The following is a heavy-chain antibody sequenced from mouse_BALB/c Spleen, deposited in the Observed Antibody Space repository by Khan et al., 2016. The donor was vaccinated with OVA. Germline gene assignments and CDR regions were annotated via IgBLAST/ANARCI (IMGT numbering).Heavy chain of an antibody. CDR1: GYTFTDYN. Sequence: VQLQQSGPELVKPGASVKIPCKASGYTFTDYNMDWVKQSHGKSLEWIGDINPNNGDTFYNQKFKGKATLTVDKSSSTAYMELRSLTSEDTAVYFCSRGGYGGFAYWGQGTLVTVSA. CDR2: INPNNGDT. D-gene: IGHD2-14*01. J-gene: IGHJ3*01. V-gene: IGHV1-18*01. CDR3: SRGGYGGFAY.